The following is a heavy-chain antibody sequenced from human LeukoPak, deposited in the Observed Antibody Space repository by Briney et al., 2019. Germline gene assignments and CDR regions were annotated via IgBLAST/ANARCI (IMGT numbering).Heavy chain of an antibody. V-gene: IGHV4-30-2*01. CDR1: GGSISSGGYS. J-gene: IGHJ4*02. CDR2: INHSGST. Sequence: SETLSLTCAVSGGSISSGGYSWSWIRQPPGKGLEWIGYINHSGSTNYNPSLKSRVTISVDTSKNQFSLKLSSVTAADTAVYYCARGQRIGAVASKQDYWGQGTLVTVSS. CDR3: ARGQRIGAVASKQDY. D-gene: IGHD6-19*01.